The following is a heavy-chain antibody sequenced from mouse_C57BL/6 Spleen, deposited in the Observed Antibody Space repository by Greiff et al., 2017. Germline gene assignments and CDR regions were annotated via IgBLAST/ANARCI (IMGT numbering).Heavy chain of an antibody. J-gene: IGHJ4*01. CDR3: ARRDSNYAMDY. V-gene: IGHV1-64*01. D-gene: IGHD2-5*01. CDR1: GYTFTSYW. Sequence: QVQLQQPGAELVKPGASVKLSCKASGYTFTSYWMHWVKQRPGQGLEWIGMIHPNSGSTNYNEKFKSKATLTVDKSSSTAYMQLSSLTSEDSAVYYCARRDSNYAMDYWGQGTSATVSS. CDR2: IHPNSGST.